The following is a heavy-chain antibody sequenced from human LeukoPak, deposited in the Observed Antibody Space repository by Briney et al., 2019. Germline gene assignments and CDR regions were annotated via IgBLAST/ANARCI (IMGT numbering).Heavy chain of an antibody. Sequence: SETLSLTCTVSGGSISSYYWSWIRQPPGKGLEWIGYIYYSGSTNYNPSLKSRVTISVDTSKNQFFLKLSSVTAADTAVYYCARHLGGATTQWGQGTLVTVSS. D-gene: IGHD1-26*01. CDR2: IYYSGST. V-gene: IGHV4-59*08. J-gene: IGHJ4*02. CDR3: ARHLGGATTQ. CDR1: GGSISSYY.